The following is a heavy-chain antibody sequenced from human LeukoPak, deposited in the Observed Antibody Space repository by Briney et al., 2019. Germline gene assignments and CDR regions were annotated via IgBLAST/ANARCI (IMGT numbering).Heavy chain of an antibody. CDR1: GGYISSYY. D-gene: IGHD2-2*01. J-gene: IGHJ2*01. CDR3: ASSPYPVVPAAAWYFDL. V-gene: IGHV4-4*09. CDR2: IYTSGRP. Sequence: SETLSLTCTVSGGYISSYYWSWIRQPPGKGLEWIGYIYTSGRPTSNPPPERRVTISVDTPKNQFSLKLSSVTAADTAVYYCASSPYPVVPAAAWYFDLWGRGTLVTVSS.